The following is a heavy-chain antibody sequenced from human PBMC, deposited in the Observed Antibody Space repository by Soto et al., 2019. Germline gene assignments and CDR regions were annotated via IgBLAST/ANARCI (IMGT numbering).Heavy chain of an antibody. CDR2: IIPIFGTA. J-gene: IGHJ5*02. V-gene: IGHV1-69*13. CDR3: ARDDQQISYYYDSSGSA. CDR1: GGTFSSYA. Sequence: GASVKVSCKASGGTFSSYASSWVRQAPGQRLEWMGGIIPIFGTANYAQKFQGRVTITADESTSTAYMELSSLRSEDTAVYYCARDDQQISYYYDSSGSAWGQGTLVTVSS. D-gene: IGHD3-22*01.